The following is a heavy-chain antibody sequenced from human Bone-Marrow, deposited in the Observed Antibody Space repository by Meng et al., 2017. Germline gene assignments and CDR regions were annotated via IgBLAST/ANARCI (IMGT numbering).Heavy chain of an antibody. V-gene: IGHV3-23*01. J-gene: IGHJ6*02. CDR2: ISGSGDGT. Sequence: GESLKISCAASGFSFSSYAINWVRQAPGKGLEWVSAISGSGDGTYYADSVKGRLTISRDNSKNTLYLEMNSLRVEDTAVYYCARDRGGSGSEFYYYYGMDVWGQGTMVTVSS. CDR3: ARDRGGSGSEFYYYYGMDV. CDR1: GFSFSSYA. D-gene: IGHD3-10*01.